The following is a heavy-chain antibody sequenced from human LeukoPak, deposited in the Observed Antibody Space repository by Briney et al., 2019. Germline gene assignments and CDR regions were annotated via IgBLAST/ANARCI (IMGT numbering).Heavy chain of an antibody. J-gene: IGHJ6*04. CDR2: IYRSGST. V-gene: IGHV4-4*09. CDR3: ARHERDYYGSGRGMDV. Sequence: SETLSLTCTVSGGSISSYYWSWIRQPPGKGLEWIGYIYRSGSTNYNPSLKSRVTVSVDTSKNQFSLKLSSVTAADTAVFYCARHERDYYGSGRGMDVWGKGTTVTVSS. CDR1: GGSISSYY. D-gene: IGHD3-10*01.